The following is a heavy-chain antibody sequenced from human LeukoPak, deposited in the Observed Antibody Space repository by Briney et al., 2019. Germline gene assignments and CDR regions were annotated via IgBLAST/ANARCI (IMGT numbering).Heavy chain of an antibody. CDR3: AAYYYDSSGYIVDY. D-gene: IGHD3-22*01. CDR1: GGSISSYY. V-gene: IGHV4-59*01. Sequence: SETLSLTCTVSGGSISSYYWSWIRQPPGKGLEWIGYIYYSGSTNYNPSLKSRVTISVDTSKNQFSLKLSSVTAADTAVYYCAAYYYDSSGYIVDYWGQGTLVTVSS. J-gene: IGHJ4*02. CDR2: IYYSGST.